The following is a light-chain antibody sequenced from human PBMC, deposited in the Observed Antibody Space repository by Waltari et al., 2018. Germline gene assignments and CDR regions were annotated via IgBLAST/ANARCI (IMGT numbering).Light chain of an antibody. V-gene: IGLV2-8*01. CDR1: TSDVGVYNF. Sequence: QSALTQPPSASGSPGPSVTISCPATTSDVGVYNFVSWYQQHPGKAPKLMIYAVTTRPSGVPDRFSGSKSGNTASLTVSGLQAEDEADYYCASYADSDKLLFGGGTKLTVL. CDR3: ASYADSDKLL. J-gene: IGLJ2*01. CDR2: AVT.